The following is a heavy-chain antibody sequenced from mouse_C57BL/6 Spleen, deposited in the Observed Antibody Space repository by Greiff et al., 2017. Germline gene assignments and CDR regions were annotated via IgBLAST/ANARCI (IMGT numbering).Heavy chain of an antibody. CDR3: AGGSTYWYFDV. J-gene: IGHJ1*03. D-gene: IGHD1-1*01. Sequence: VHLVESGPELVKPGASVKISCKASGYAFSSSWMNWVKQRPGKGLEWIGRIYPGDGDTNYNGKFKGKATLTADKSSSTAYMQLSSLTSEDSAVYFCAGGSTYWYFDVWGTGTTVTVSS. CDR2: IYPGDGDT. CDR1: GYAFSSSW. V-gene: IGHV1-82*01.